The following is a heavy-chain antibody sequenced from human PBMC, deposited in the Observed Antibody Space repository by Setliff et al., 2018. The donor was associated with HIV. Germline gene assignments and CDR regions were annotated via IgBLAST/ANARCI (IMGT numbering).Heavy chain of an antibody. V-gene: IGHV4-39*07. J-gene: IGHJ4*02. D-gene: IGHD6-19*01. Sequence: PSETLSLTCTVSGGSITSSSYYWGWIRQPPGKGLEWIGNMYYSGSTYKNPSLKIRGTMSVETSTKQFSLKLSSVNAADTAVYYCARVTTPGYSRGWYNFDYWGQGTLVTVSS. CDR3: ARVTTPGYSRGWYNFDY. CDR1: GGSITSSSYY. CDR2: MYYSGST.